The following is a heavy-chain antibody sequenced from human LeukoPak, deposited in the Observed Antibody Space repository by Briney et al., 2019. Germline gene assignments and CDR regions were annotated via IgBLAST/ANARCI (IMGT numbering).Heavy chain of an antibody. J-gene: IGHJ5*02. CDR1: GFTFSSYD. Sequence: GGSLRLSCVVSGFTFSSYDMNWVRQAPGKGLEWVSYISSSVTTIYYADSVKGRFTISRDNAKNSLYLQMNGLRAEDTAVYYCAKDRGSSWYHWFDPWGQGTLVTVSS. V-gene: IGHV3-48*03. CDR3: AKDRGSSWYHWFDP. D-gene: IGHD6-13*01. CDR2: ISSSVTTI.